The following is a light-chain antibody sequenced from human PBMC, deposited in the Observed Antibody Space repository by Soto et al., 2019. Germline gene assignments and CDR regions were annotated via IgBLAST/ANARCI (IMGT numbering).Light chain of an antibody. CDR1: SSDVGSYNL. V-gene: IGLV2-23*02. CDR2: DVS. CDR3: CSYAGSSTLVV. Sequence: QSALTQPASVSGSPGQSITISCTGTSSDVGSYNLVSWYQQHPGKAPKLMIYDVSKRPSGVSNRFSGSKSGNTASLTISGLQAEDEADYYCCSYAGSSTLVVFGGGTKVTVL. J-gene: IGLJ2*01.